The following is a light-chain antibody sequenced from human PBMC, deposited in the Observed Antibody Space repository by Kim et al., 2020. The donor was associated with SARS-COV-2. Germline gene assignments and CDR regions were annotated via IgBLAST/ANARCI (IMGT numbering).Light chain of an antibody. CDR2: YDS. J-gene: IGLJ2*01. V-gene: IGLV3-21*04. Sequence: SYELTQPPSVSVAPGKTARITCGGNNIGSKSVHWYQQKPGQAPVLVIYYDSDRPSGIPERFSGSNSGNTATLTISRVEAGDEADHYCQVWDSSSDHLVFG. CDR1: NIGSKS. CDR3: QVWDSSSDHLV.